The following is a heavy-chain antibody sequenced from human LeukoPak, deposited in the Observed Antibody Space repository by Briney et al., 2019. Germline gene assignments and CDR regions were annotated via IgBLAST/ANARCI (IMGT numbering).Heavy chain of an antibody. CDR1: GGSFSGYY. Sequence: SETLSLNCAVYGGSFSGYYWSWIRQPPGKGLEWIGEINHSGSTNYNPSLKSRVTISVDTSKNQFSLKLSSVTAADTAVYYCARQWLPYNWFDPWGQGTLVTVSS. CDR3: ARQWLPYNWFDP. CDR2: INHSGST. V-gene: IGHV4-34*01. D-gene: IGHD5-24*01. J-gene: IGHJ5*02.